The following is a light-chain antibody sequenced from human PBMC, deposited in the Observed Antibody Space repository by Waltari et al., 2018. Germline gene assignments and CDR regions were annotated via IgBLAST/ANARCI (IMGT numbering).Light chain of an antibody. CDR2: AAS. Sequence: DIQMTQTPSSLSASVGDRVTITCRASQSINSYLNLYQQKLGKAPKLLIYAASSLQSGVPSRFSGSGSGTDFTLTISSLQPEDFATYYCQQSYSTPRTFGGGTKVEIK. V-gene: IGKV1-39*01. CDR1: QSINSY. CDR3: QQSYSTPRT. J-gene: IGKJ4*01.